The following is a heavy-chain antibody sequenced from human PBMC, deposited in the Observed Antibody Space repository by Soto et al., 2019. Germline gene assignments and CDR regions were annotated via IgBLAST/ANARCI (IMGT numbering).Heavy chain of an antibody. CDR1: GGSISIYY. D-gene: IGHD1-26*01. J-gene: IGHJ4*02. Sequence: PSDTLSLTCTVSGGSISIYYWSWIRQPPGKGLEWIGYIYYSGSTNYNPSLKSRVTISVDTSKNHFSLKLSSVTSADTAVYYCARRYRPSFDYWGQGTLVIVSS. CDR2: IYYSGST. V-gene: IGHV4-59*01. CDR3: ARRYRPSFDY.